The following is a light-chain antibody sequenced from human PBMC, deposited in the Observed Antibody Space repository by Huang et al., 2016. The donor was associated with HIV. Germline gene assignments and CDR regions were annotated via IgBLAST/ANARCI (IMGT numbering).Light chain of an antibody. J-gene: IGKJ2*01. V-gene: IGKV1-5*03. Sequence: DTQMTQSPSTLSASVGDRVTITCRASQNINTWLAWYQQKPGKAPDLLIYRASSLQVGVPSRFTGSGSGTEFTLTITSLQPDDLGTYYCQQYNTYLYTFGQGTKLEI. CDR1: QNINTW. CDR2: RAS. CDR3: QQYNTYLYT.